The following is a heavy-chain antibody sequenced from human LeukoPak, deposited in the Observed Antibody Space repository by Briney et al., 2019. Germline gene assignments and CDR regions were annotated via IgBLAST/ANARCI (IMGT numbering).Heavy chain of an antibody. D-gene: IGHD3-10*01. CDR3: ASGITMVRGVIIKRGDAFDI. Sequence: ASVKVSCKASEYTFTDYYIHWVRQAPGQGLEWMGWINPNSGGTNYAQKFQGRVTMTRDTSTSTVYMELSSLRPEDTAVYYCASGITMVRGVIIKRGDAFDIWGQGTMVTVSS. CDR2: INPNSGGT. CDR1: EYTFTDYY. V-gene: IGHV1-2*02. J-gene: IGHJ3*02.